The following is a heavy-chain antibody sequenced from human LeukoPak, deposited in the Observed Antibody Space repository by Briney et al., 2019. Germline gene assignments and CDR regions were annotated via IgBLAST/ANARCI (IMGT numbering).Heavy chain of an antibody. Sequence: ASVKVSCKASGYTFTSYAINWVRQAPGQGLEWVGWINTNTGNPTFAQGFTGRFVFSLDTSVSTTYLQINSLRAEDTAVYYCARVGKYSGSYPDYWGQGTLVTDSS. J-gene: IGHJ4*02. CDR3: ARVGKYSGSYPDY. D-gene: IGHD1-26*01. CDR1: GYTFTSYA. V-gene: IGHV7-4-1*02. CDR2: INTNTGNP.